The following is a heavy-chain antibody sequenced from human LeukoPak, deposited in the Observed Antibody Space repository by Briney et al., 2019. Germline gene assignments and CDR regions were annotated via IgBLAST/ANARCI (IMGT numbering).Heavy chain of an antibody. D-gene: IGHD6-19*01. CDR1: GFTFSNYD. CDR2: IWFDGSNK. Sequence: GGSLRLSCAASGFTFSNYDMHWVRQAPGKGLEWVAVIWFDGSNKFYADSVKGRFTISRDNSKNTLYLQTNSLRAEDTAVYYCASSAGALIDCWGQGTLVIVSS. J-gene: IGHJ4*02. V-gene: IGHV3-33*01. CDR3: ASSAGALIDC.